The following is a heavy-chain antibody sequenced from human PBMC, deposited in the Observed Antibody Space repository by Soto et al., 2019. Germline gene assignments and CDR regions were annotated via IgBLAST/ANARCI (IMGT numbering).Heavy chain of an antibody. CDR2: IYRTGST. CDR1: GGSVTSNNW. V-gene: IGHV4-4*02. J-gene: IGHJ4*02. D-gene: IGHD1-7*01. CDR3: ASRDPGTSVDY. Sequence: ETLPFTCPVSGGSVTSNNWWTCVRQPPGQGLEWIGEIYRTGSTNYNPSLKSRVTISLDKSENQFSLKVTSLTAADTAVYYCASRDPGTSVDYWGQGTLVTVSS.